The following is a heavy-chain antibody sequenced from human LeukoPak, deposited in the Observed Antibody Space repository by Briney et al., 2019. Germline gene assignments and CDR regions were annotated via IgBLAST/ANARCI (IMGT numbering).Heavy chain of an antibody. CDR3: AKGSSTTCPCYRDY. CDR1: GFTFTNYA. J-gene: IGHJ4*02. D-gene: IGHD2-2*01. V-gene: IGHV3-23*01. Sequence: GGSLRLSCAASGFTFTNYAMSWVRQAPGKGLEWVSAINTDGRNTYYADSVRGRFTISRDNSKNTLYLQMNSLTAEDTALYYFAKGSSTTCPCYRDYWGQGTLVTVSS. CDR2: INTDGRNT.